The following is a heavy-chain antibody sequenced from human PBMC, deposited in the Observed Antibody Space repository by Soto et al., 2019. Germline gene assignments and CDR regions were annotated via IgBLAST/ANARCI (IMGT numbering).Heavy chain of an antibody. CDR2: IIPIFGTA. V-gene: IGHV1-69*01. J-gene: IGHJ3*02. CDR1: GGTFSSYA. D-gene: IGHD3-9*01. Sequence: QVQLVQSGAEVKKPGSSVKVSCKASGGTFSSYAISWVRQAPGQGLEWMGGIIPIFGTANYAQKFQGRVTITADESTSTAYMELSSLRSEDTAVYYCARDGAHYDILTGYYSRGAFDIWGQGTMDTVSS. CDR3: ARDGAHYDILTGYYSRGAFDI.